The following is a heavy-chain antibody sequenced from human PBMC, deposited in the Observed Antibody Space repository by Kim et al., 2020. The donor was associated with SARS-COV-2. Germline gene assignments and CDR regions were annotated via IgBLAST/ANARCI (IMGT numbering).Heavy chain of an antibody. Sequence: GGSLRLSCAASGFTFSSYSMNWVRQAPGKGLEWVSSISSSSSYIYYADSVKGRFTISRDNAKNSLYLQMNSLRAEDTAVYYCARDRRDYGGIRVFDYWGQGTLVTVSS. V-gene: IGHV3-21*01. CDR1: GFTFSSYS. CDR3: ARDRRDYGGIRVFDY. D-gene: IGHD4-17*01. J-gene: IGHJ4*02. CDR2: ISSSSSYI.